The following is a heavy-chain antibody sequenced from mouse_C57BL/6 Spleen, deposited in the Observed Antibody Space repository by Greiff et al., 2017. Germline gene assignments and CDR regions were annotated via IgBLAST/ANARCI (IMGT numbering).Heavy chain of an antibody. V-gene: IGHV5-9*01. D-gene: IGHD1-1*01. Sequence: DVQLLESGGGLVKPGGSLKLSCAASGFTFSSYTMSWVRQTPEKWLEWVGTISGGGGNSSSPASGEGRFTISRDNAKNTRYLQMSSRRSEDTALYYCARRTYGSSYVDYWGQGTTVTVPS. CDR3: ARRTYGSSYVDY. CDR1: GFTFSSYT. CDR2: ISGGGGNS. J-gene: IGHJ2*01.